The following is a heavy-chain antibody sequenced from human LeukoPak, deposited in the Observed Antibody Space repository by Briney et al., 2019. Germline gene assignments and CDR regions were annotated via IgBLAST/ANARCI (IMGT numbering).Heavy chain of an antibody. Sequence: GGSLRLSCAASGFTFSNAWMSWVRQAPGKGLEWVGRMKSKTDGGTRDYAAPVKGKFTISRDDSKPTLYLQMNSLKTEDTAVYYCTTGPDDYDLYYFDYWGQGTLVTVSS. V-gene: IGHV3-15*01. CDR1: GFTFSNAW. D-gene: IGHD4-17*01. J-gene: IGHJ4*02. CDR3: TTGPDDYDLYYFDY. CDR2: MKSKTDGGTR.